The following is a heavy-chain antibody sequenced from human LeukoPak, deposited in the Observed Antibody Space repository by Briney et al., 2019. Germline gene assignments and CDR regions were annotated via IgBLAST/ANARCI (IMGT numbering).Heavy chain of an antibody. D-gene: IGHD2-2*01. CDR3: ARDRGGVVVPAWSYYYGMDV. V-gene: IGHV4-59*01. Sequence: PSETLSLTCTVSGGSISSYYWSWIRQPPGKGLEWIGYIYYSGSTNYNPSLKSRVTISVDTSKNQFSLKLSSVTAADTAVYYCARDRGGVVVPAWSYYYGMDVWGQGTTVTVSS. CDR2: IYYSGST. J-gene: IGHJ6*02. CDR1: GGSISSYY.